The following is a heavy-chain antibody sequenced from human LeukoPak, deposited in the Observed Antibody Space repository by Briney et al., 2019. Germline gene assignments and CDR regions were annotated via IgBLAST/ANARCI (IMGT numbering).Heavy chain of an antibody. V-gene: IGHV1-24*01. CDR3: ARGYYDFWIRIVAFDI. CDR1: GYTLTELS. D-gene: IGHD3-3*01. CDR2: FDPEDGET. J-gene: IGHJ3*02. Sequence: ASVKVSCKVSGYTLTELSMHWVRQAPGKGLEWMGGFDPEDGETIYAQKFQGRVTMTEDTSTDTAYMELRSLRSDDTAVYYCARGYYDFWIRIVAFDIWGQGTMVTVSS.